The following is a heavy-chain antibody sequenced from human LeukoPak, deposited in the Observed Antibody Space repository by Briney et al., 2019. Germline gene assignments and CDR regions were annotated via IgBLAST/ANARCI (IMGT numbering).Heavy chain of an antibody. J-gene: IGHJ3*02. CDR2: ISWNSGTK. D-gene: IGHD2-8*01. Sequence: GGSLRLSCAASGFTFDDYAMHWVRQAPGKGLEWVSGISWNSGTKGYADSVKGRFTISRDNAKNSLYLQMNSLRAEDTALYYCAKMKAGNGAFDIWGQGTMVTVSS. CDR3: AKMKAGNGAFDI. V-gene: IGHV3-9*01. CDR1: GFTFDDYA.